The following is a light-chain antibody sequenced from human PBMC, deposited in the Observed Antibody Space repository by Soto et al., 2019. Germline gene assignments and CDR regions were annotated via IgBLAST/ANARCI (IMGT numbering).Light chain of an antibody. J-gene: IGKJ3*01. V-gene: IGKV1-17*01. Sequence: DIQMTQSPSSLSASVGDSVTITCLASEDIRSDLGWFQQKPGKAPKRLIYAASTLESGVPSRFSGSRSGTEFTLTISSLQPEDFETYYCLQHNSYPFTFGPGTKVDLK. CDR3: LQHNSYPFT. CDR1: EDIRSD. CDR2: AAS.